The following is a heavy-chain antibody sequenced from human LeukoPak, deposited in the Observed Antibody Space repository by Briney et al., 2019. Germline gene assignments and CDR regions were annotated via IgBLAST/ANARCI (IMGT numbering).Heavy chain of an antibody. CDR1: GFTFSSYE. CDR3: AKIGPGVLSYYFDY. D-gene: IGHD3-16*02. J-gene: IGHJ4*02. V-gene: IGHV3-48*03. Sequence: PGGSLRLSCAASGFTFSSYEMNWVRQAPGKGLEWVSYISSSGSTIYYADSVKGRFTISRDNAKNSLYPQMNSLRAEDTAVYYCAKIGPGVLSYYFDYWGQGTLVTVSS. CDR2: ISSSGSTI.